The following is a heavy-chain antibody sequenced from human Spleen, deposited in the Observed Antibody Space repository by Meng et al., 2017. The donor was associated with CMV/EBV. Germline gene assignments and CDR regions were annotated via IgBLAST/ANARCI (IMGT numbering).Heavy chain of an antibody. J-gene: IGHJ4*01. D-gene: IGHD3-16*02. CDR3: AKDDMGYDYVWGSYRSPFDY. V-gene: IGHV3-23*01. CDR2: ISGSGGST. Sequence: FSSCAMSWVRQAPVKGLEWVSSISGSGGSTYYADSVKGRFTISRDNSKNTLYLQMPRLRAESSAVYYCAKDDMGYDYVWGSYRSPFDYWGPCTLVTVSS. CDR1: FSSCA.